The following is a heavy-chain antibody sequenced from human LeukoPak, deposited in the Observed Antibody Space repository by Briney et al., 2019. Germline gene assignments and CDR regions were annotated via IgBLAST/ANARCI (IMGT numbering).Heavy chain of an antibody. CDR1: GFTFSSYA. CDR3: AKHQGADYYDSSGYEPYNWFDP. CDR2: ISYDGSNK. Sequence: GRSLRLSCAASGFTFSSYAMHWVRQAPGKGLEWVAVISYDGSNKYYADSVKGRFTISRDNSKNTLYLQMNSLRAEDTAVYYCAKHQGADYYDSSGYEPYNWFDPWGQGPLVTVSS. D-gene: IGHD3-22*01. J-gene: IGHJ5*02. V-gene: IGHV3-30-3*02.